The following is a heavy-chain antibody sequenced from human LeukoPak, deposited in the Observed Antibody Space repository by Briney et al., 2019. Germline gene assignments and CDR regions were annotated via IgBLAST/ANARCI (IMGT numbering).Heavy chain of an antibody. D-gene: IGHD3-22*01. V-gene: IGHV4-38-2*02. CDR1: GYSISSGYY. CDR3: ARLDSSGYGYMDV. CDR2: TYHSGST. Sequence: PSETLSLTCTVSGYSISSGYYWGWIRQPPGKGLEWIGSTYHSGSTYYNPSLKSRVTISVDTSKNQFSLKLSSATAADTAVYYCARLDSSGYGYMDVWGKGTTVTVSS. J-gene: IGHJ6*03.